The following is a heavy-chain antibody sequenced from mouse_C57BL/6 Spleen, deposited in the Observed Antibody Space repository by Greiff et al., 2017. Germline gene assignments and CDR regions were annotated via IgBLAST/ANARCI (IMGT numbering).Heavy chain of an antibody. CDR3: ARGVMGGNYPYWYFDV. CDR1: GYAFSSYW. V-gene: IGHV1-80*01. J-gene: IGHJ1*03. CDR2: IYPGDGDT. D-gene: IGHD2-1*01. Sequence: QVQLQQSGAELVKPGTSVKISCKASGYAFSSYWMNWVKQRPGKGLEWIGQIYPGDGDTNYNGKFKGKATLTADKSSSTAYMQLSSLTSEDSAVYFCARGVMGGNYPYWYFDVWGTGTTVTVSS.